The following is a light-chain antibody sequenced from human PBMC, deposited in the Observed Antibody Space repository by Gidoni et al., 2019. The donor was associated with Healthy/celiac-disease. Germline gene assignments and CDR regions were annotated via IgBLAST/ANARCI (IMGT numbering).Light chain of an antibody. CDR3: QQYDNLLPYT. CDR1: QDISNY. V-gene: IGKV1-33*01. CDR2: DAS. Sequence: DIQMTQSPSSLSASVGVRVTITCQASQDISNYLNWYQQKPGKAPKLLIYDASNLETGVPSRFSGSGSGTDFTFTISSLQPEDIATYYCQQYDNLLPYTFGQGTKLEIK. J-gene: IGKJ2*01.